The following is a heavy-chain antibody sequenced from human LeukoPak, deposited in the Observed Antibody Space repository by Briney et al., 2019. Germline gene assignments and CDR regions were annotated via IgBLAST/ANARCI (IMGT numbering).Heavy chain of an antibody. CDR3: AKSGYCTGDSCYNNWFDP. J-gene: IGHJ5*02. Sequence: GGSLRLSCAASGFTFSSYAMSWVRHAPGKGLELVSSISGRGGSTDYADSVKGRFTISRDDSESTVFLQMNSLRAEDTAAYYCAKSGYCTGDSCYNNWFDPWGQGTLVTVSS. V-gene: IGHV3-23*01. CDR1: GFTFSSYA. CDR2: ISGRGGST. D-gene: IGHD2-8*02.